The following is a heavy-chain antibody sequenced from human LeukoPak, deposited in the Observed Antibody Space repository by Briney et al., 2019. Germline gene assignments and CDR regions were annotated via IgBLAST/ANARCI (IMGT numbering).Heavy chain of an antibody. CDR2: IYSTGIT. CDR3: ARFNGSSGYYDY. V-gene: IGHV4-59*01. CDR1: GGSISGYY. J-gene: IGHJ4*01. Sequence: SETLSLTCTVSGGSISGYYWSWIRQPPGKGLELIGYIYSTGITDYNPSLTSRVTISVDTSKNQFSLKLSSVTAADTAVYYCARFNGSSGYYDYWGHGTLVTVPS. D-gene: IGHD3-22*01.